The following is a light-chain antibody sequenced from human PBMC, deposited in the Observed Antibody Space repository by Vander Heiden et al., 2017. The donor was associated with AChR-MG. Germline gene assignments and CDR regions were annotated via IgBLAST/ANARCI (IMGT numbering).Light chain of an antibody. V-gene: IGKV1-5*03. J-gene: IGKJ2*01. Sequence: DIQMTQSPSTLSASVGDRVTITCRASQNIDSWLAWYQQKPGKAPKLLIFQASTLEGGVPSRFSGSGSGTEFTLTISSLQPDDFATYYCQHDHRYPYTFGQRTNLEIK. CDR3: QHDHRYPYT. CDR2: QAS. CDR1: QNIDSW.